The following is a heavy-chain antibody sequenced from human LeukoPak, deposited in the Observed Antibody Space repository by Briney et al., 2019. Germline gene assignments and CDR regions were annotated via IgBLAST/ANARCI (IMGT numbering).Heavy chain of an antibody. V-gene: IGHV4-59*01. CDR1: GGSISSYY. J-gene: IGHJ5*02. Sequence: SETLSLTCTVSGGSISSYYWSWIRQPPGKGLEWIGYIYYSGSTNYNPSLKSRVTISVDTSKNQFSLKLSSVTAADTAVYYCAREVVVVPAAIDGHNWFDPWGQGTLVTVSS. CDR3: AREVVVVPAAIDGHNWFDP. D-gene: IGHD2-2*01. CDR2: IYYSGST.